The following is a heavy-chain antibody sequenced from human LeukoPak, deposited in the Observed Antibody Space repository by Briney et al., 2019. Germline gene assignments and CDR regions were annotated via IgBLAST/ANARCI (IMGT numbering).Heavy chain of an antibody. Sequence: APVKVSCKVSGYTLTELSMHWVRQAPGKGLEWMGGFDPEDGETIYAQKFQGRVTMTEDTSTDTAYMELSSLRSEDTAVYYCATVLIAAAGFFDYWGQGTLVTVSS. CDR3: ATVLIAAAGFFDY. CDR1: GYTLTELS. D-gene: IGHD6-13*01. CDR2: FDPEDGET. V-gene: IGHV1-24*01. J-gene: IGHJ4*02.